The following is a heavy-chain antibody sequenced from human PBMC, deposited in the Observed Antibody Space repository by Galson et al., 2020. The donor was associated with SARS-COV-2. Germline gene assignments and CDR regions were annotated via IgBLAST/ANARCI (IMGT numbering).Heavy chain of an antibody. J-gene: IGHJ6*02. CDR2: IYYSGST. V-gene: IGHV4-39*07. Sequence: SETLSLTCTVSGGSISSSSYYWGWIRQPPGKGLEWIGSIYYSGSTYYNPSLKSRVTISVDTSKNQFSLKLSSVTAADTAVYYCASPYSSSSAYYYYGMDVWGQGTTVTVSS. D-gene: IGHD6-6*01. CDR1: GGSISSSSYY. CDR3: ASPYSSSSAYYYYGMDV.